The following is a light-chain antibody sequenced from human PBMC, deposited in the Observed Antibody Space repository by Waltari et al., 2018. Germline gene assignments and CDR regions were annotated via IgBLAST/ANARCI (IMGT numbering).Light chain of an antibody. CDR3: QVWESSSEVL. Sequence: SYVLTQPPSVSVAPGKTATITCGGNKFGTSNVTWYQRKPGQAPVLLIYYDDDRPSGIPERFSGSASGNTATLTISRVEAGDEADYYCQVWESSSEVLFGGGTKLTVL. V-gene: IGLV3-21*01. J-gene: IGLJ2*01. CDR1: KFGTSN. CDR2: YDD.